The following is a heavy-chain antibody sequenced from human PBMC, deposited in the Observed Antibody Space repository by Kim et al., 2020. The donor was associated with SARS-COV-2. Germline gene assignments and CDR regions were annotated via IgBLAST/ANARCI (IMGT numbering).Heavy chain of an antibody. J-gene: IGHJ4*02. CDR2: IKQDGSEK. CDR1: GFTFSSYW. CDR3: AREERSGYYDFWSGYYNLGFGY. D-gene: IGHD3-3*01. Sequence: GGSLRLSCAASGFTFSSYWMSWVRQAPGKGLECVANIKQDGSEKYYVDSVKGRFTISRDNAKNSLYLQMNSLRAEDTAVYYCAREERSGYYDFWSGYYNLGFGYWGQGTLVTVSS. V-gene: IGHV3-7*01.